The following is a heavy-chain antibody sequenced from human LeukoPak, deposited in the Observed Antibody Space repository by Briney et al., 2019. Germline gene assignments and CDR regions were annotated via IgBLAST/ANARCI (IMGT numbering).Heavy chain of an antibody. CDR1: GGSLSSSSYY. CDR2: IYYSGST. CDR3: ARGGYDSSGYYYPRDFDY. D-gene: IGHD3-22*01. V-gene: IGHV4-39*07. J-gene: IGHJ4*02. Sequence: SETLSLTCTVSGGSLSSSSYYWGWLRQPPGRGLEWLGSIYYSGSTNYNPSLKSRVTISVDTSKNQFSLKLSSVTAADTAVYYCARGGYDSSGYYYPRDFDYWGQGTLVTVSS.